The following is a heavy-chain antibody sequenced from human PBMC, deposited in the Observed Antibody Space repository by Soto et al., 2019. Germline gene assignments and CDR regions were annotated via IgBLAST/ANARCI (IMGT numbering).Heavy chain of an antibody. Sequence: GGSLRLSCAASGFTFSDYNMNWVRQAPGKGLEWVGRIKSKTDGGTTDYAAPVKGRFTISRDDSKNTLYLQMNSLKTEDTAVYFCSPPPPVRGVIGGGYGMDVWGQGTTVTVSS. CDR1: GFTFSDYN. CDR2: IKSKTDGGTT. J-gene: IGHJ6*02. V-gene: IGHV3-15*07. D-gene: IGHD3-10*01. CDR3: SPPPPVRGVIGGGYGMDV.